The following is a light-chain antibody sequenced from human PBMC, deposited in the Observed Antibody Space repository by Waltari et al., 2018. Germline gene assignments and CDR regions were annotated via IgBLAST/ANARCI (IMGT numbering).Light chain of an antibody. CDR2: ANE. V-gene: IGLV1-40*01. CDR3: QSYDNNLRAWV. Sequence: YQQFPGTAPKVLSDANENRPSGIPDRFSASKSGTSASLTITGLQTEDEADYYCQSYDNNLRAWVFGGGTKVTVL. J-gene: IGLJ3*02.